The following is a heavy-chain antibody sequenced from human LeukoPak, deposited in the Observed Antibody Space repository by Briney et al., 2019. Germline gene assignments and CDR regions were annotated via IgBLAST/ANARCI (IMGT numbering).Heavy chain of an antibody. Sequence: ASVKVSCKASGYTFTGYYLHWVRQAPGQGLEWMGWINPNSGGTNYAQKFQGRVTMTRDTSISTAYMGLSRLRSDDTAVYYCARAQDYGDYPDYWGQGTLVTVSS. CDR1: GYTFTGYY. V-gene: IGHV1-2*02. CDR3: ARAQDYGDYPDY. CDR2: INPNSGGT. J-gene: IGHJ4*02. D-gene: IGHD4-17*01.